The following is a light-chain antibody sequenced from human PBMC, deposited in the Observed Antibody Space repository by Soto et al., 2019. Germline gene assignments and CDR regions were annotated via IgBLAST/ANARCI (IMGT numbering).Light chain of an antibody. V-gene: IGKV3-20*01. CDR2: GAS. CDR3: QQYGTSLYT. CDR1: QSVNSNY. Sequence: EIVLTQSPGTLSLSPGERATLSCRASQSVNSNYLAWYQHKPGQAPRLLIYGASSRATGIPDRFSGSGSGTDFTLTISRREPEDFALYYCQQYGTSLYTFGQGTKLEIK. J-gene: IGKJ2*01.